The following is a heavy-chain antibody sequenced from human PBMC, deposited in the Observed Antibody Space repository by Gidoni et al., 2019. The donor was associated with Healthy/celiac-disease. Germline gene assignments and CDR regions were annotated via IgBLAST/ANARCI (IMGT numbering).Heavy chain of an antibody. Sequence: EVQLVESGGGLVKPGGSLRLSCAASVFTFSSYSMNWVRQAPGKGLEWFSSIRSSSSYIYYADSVKGRFTISRNNAKNSLYLQMNSLRAEDTAVYDCARETYDAFDIWGQGTMVTVSS. CDR3: ARETYDAFDI. CDR2: IRSSSSYI. CDR1: VFTFSSYS. V-gene: IGHV3-21*01. J-gene: IGHJ3*02.